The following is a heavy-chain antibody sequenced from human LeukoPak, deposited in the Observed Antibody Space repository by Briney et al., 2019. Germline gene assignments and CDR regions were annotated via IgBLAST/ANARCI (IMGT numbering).Heavy chain of an antibody. D-gene: IGHD5-18*01. J-gene: IGHJ4*02. Sequence: PSETLSLTCTVSGGSISSYYWSWIRQPPGKGLEWIGYTYYSGSTYYNPSLKSRVTISVDTSKNQFSLKLSSVTAADTAVYYCAGSVDTAMVTFDYWGQGTLVTVSS. CDR2: TYYSGST. CDR1: GGSISSYY. V-gene: IGHV4-59*06. CDR3: AGSVDTAMVTFDY.